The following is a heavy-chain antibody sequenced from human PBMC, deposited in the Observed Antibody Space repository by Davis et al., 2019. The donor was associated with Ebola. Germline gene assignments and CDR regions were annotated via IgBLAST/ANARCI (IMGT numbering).Heavy chain of an antibody. J-gene: IGHJ4*02. V-gene: IGHV1-3*01. Sequence: ASVKVSCKASGYTFTSYAMHWVRQAPGQRLEWMGWINAGNGNTKYSQKFQGRVTITRDTSASTAYMELSSLRSEDTAVYYCARGSAAGVYFDYWGQGTLVTVSS. CDR1: GYTFTSYA. CDR3: ARGSAAGVYFDY. CDR2: INAGNGNT. D-gene: IGHD6-13*01.